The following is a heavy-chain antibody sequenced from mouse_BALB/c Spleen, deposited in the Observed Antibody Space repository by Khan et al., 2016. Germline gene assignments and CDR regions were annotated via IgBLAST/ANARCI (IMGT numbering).Heavy chain of an antibody. D-gene: IGHD1-1*01. CDR3: AINYDVSSLFDV. CDR2: INTETGEP. V-gene: IGHV9-2-1*01. Sequence: QIQLVQSGPELKKPGETVKISCRASGYTFTDFSMHWVKQTPGKGLKWMGWINTETGEPAYADDFKGRFAFSLETSASTAYLQINNIKNEDTATYYYAINYDVSSLFDVWGAGTTVTVSS. J-gene: IGHJ1*01. CDR1: GYTFTDFS.